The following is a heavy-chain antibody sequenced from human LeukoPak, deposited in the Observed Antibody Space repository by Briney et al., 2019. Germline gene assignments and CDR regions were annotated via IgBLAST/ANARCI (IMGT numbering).Heavy chain of an antibody. CDR1: GGSISSYY. J-gene: IGHJ5*02. Sequence: PSETLSLTCTVSGGSISSYYWSWIRQPPGKGLEWIGYIYYSGSTNYNPSLKSRVTISVDTSKNQFSLKLSSVTAADTVVYYCARERRGSEKNWFDPWGQGTLVTVSS. CDR2: IYYSGST. CDR3: ARERRGSEKNWFDP. D-gene: IGHD3-10*01. V-gene: IGHV4-59*01.